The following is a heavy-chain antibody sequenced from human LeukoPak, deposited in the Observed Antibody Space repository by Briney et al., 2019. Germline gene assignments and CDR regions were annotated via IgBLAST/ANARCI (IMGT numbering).Heavy chain of an antibody. J-gene: IGHJ2*01. CDR3: ARALVRATMVWYFDL. Sequence: SETLSLTCAVSGGSFSGYYWSWIRQPPGKGLEWIGEISHSGGTNYSPSLKSRVTISVDTSKNQFSLNLSSVTAADTAVYYCARALVRATMVWYFDLWGRGTLVTVSS. CDR1: GGSFSGYY. CDR2: ISHSGGT. D-gene: IGHD5-12*01. V-gene: IGHV4-34*01.